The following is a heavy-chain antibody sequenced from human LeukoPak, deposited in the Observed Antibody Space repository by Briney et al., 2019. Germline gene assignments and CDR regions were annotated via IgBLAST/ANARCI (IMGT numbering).Heavy chain of an antibody. D-gene: IGHD2-2*01. J-gene: IGHJ3*02. CDR2: IKSKTDGGTT. CDR3: STRLGYCSSTSCPNAFDI. V-gene: IGHV3-15*01. Sequence: GGPLRLSCAASGFTFNNAWMSWVRQAPGKGREWVGRIKSKTDGGTTGYAAAVKGRFTISRDDSKNTPYLQMNSLKTEDTAVYYCSTRLGYCSSTSCPNAFDIWGQGTMVTVSS. CDR1: GFTFNNAW.